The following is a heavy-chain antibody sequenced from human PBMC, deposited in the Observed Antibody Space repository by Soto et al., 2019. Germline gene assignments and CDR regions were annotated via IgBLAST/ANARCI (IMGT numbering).Heavy chain of an antibody. J-gene: IGHJ4*02. CDR2: IKQDGSEK. Sequence: GGSLRLSCAASGFTFSSYWMSWVRQAPGKGLEWVANIKQDGSEKYYVDSVKGRFTISRDNAKNSLYLQMNSPRAEDTAVYYCARGDYDFWVSHYYFDYWGQGTLVTVSS. D-gene: IGHD3-3*01. CDR1: GFTFSSYW. CDR3: ARGDYDFWVSHYYFDY. V-gene: IGHV3-7*01.